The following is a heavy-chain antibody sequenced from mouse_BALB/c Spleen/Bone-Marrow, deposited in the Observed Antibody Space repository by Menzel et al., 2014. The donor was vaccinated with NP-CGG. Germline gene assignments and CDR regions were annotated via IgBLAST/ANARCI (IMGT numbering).Heavy chain of an antibody. CDR2: ITYSGYT. CDR3: ARFPYDGYYVFAY. J-gene: IGHJ3*01. V-gene: IGHV3-8*02. CDR1: GDSTTSGY. D-gene: IGHD2-3*01. Sequence: VQLQQSGPSLVKPSQTLSLTCSVTGDSTTSGYWNWIRKFPGNKLEYMGYITYSGYTYYNPSLKSRISFTRDTSKNQFYLQLNSVTTEDTATYYCARFPYDGYYVFAYWGQGTLVTVSA.